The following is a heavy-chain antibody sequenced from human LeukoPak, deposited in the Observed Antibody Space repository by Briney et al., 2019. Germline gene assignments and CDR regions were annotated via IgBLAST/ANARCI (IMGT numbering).Heavy chain of an antibody. CDR3: ARVGLYGGNWFDP. D-gene: IGHD4/OR15-4a*01. Sequence: RSGGSLRLSCAASGFTVSSNYMSSVRQAPGKGLEWVSVIYSGGSTYYADSVKGRFTISRDNSKNTLYLQMNSLRAEDTAVYYCARVGLYGGNWFDPWGQGTLVTVSS. CDR1: GFTVSSNY. CDR2: IYSGGST. J-gene: IGHJ5*02. V-gene: IGHV3-66*01.